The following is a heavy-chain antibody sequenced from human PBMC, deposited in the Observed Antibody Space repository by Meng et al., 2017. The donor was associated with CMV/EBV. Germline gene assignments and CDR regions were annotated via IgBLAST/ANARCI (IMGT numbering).Heavy chain of an antibody. CDR2: ISSSGSTI. CDR1: GFTVSSNY. J-gene: IGHJ4*02. V-gene: IGHV3-11*01. CDR3: ARRWGYSLDY. Sequence: GESLKISCAASGFTVSSNYMSWVRQAPGKGLEWVSYISSSGSTIYYADSVKGRFTISRDNAKNSLYLQMNSLRAEDTAVYYCARRWGYSLDYWGQGTLVTVSS. D-gene: IGHD5-18*01.